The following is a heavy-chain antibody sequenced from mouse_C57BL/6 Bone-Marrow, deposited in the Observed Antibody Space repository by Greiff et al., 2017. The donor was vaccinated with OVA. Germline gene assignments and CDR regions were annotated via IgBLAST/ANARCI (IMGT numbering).Heavy chain of an antibody. J-gene: IGHJ2*01. CDR3: ARDHWDSFDY. Sequence: EVKLQESGGGLVKPGGSLKLSCAASGFTFSSYAMSWVRQTPEKRLEWVATISDGGSYTYYPDNVKGRFTISRDNAKNNLYLQMSHLKSEDTAMYYCARDHWDSFDYWGQGTTLTVSS. V-gene: IGHV5-4*01. CDR1: GFTFSSYA. D-gene: IGHD4-1*01. CDR2: ISDGGSYT.